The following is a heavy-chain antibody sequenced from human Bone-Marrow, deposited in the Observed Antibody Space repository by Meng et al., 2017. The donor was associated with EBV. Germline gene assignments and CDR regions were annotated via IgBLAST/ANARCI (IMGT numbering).Heavy chain of an antibody. Sequence: EVQVLQSGGEVKKPGTSVKISCKVSGYTFTDYYIHWVQQAPGKGLEWMGLVDPENGETKFAEKFQGRVSITADTSTDTAYLEVNSLRSEDTAIDYCVTRLASLTPDWGQGTLVTVSS. CDR2: VDPENGET. V-gene: IGHV1-69-2*01. D-gene: IGHD2-15*01. J-gene: IGHJ1*01. CDR3: VTRLASLTPD. CDR1: GYTFTDYY.